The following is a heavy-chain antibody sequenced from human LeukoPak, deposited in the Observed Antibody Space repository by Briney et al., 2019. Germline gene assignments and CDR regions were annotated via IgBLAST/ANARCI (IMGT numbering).Heavy chain of an antibody. CDR3: ARGGLRGSGSYYNLDS. Sequence: GGSLRLSCAASGFSFSDYGMNWVRQAPGKGLEWLSYISITSYTIYYLDSVKGRFTISRDNAKNSLYLQINSLRAGDTAVYYCARGGLRGSGSYYNLDSWGQGTLVTVS. CDR1: GFSFSDYG. J-gene: IGHJ4*02. CDR2: ISITSYTI. D-gene: IGHD3-10*01. V-gene: IGHV3-48*01.